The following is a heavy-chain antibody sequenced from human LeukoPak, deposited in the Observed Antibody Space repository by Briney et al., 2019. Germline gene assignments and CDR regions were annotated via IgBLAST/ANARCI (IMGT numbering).Heavy chain of an antibody. D-gene: IGHD3-3*01. CDR2: IYYSGST. Sequence: SETLSLTCTVSGGSISSYYWSWIRQPPGKGLEWIGYIYYSGSTNYNPSLKSRVTISVDTSKNQFSLKLSSMTAEDTAVYYCAKLELPAAIGFLEWLIFDYWGQGTLVTVSS. CDR3: AKLELPAAIGFLEWLIFDY. V-gene: IGHV4-59*12. J-gene: IGHJ4*02. CDR1: GGSISSYY.